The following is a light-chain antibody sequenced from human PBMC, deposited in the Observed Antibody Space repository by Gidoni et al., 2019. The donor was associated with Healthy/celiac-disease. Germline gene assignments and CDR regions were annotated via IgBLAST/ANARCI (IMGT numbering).Light chain of an antibody. CDR3: QQRSNWPLT. V-gene: IGKV3-11*01. CDR1: QSVSSY. CDR2: DAS. J-gene: IGKJ4*01. Sequence: EIVLTQSPDTLSLSPGERATLSCRASQSVSSYLAWYQQKPAQAPRPLIYDASNRATGIPARFSGSGSGTDFTLTISSLEPEDFAVYYCQQRSNWPLTFGGGTKVEIK.